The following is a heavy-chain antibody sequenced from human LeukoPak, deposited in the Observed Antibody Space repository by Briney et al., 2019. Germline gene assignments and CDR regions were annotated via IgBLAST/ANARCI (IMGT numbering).Heavy chain of an antibody. CDR2: INAGNGNT. D-gene: IGHD3-10*01. Sequence: ASVKVSCKASGYTFTSYAMHWVRRAPGQRLEWMGWINAGNGNTKYSQKFQGRVTITRDTSASTAYMELSSLRSEDTAVYYCALITMVRGVIIGYYWGQGTLVTVSS. CDR3: ALITMVRGVIIGYY. J-gene: IGHJ4*02. V-gene: IGHV1-3*01. CDR1: GYTFTSYA.